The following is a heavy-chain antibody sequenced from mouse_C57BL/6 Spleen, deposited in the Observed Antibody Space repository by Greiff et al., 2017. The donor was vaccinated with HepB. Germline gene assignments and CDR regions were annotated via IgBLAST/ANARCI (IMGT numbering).Heavy chain of an antibody. CDR3: ASDEDYYGRGYFDY. CDR1: GYAFSSYW. Sequence: VQLQQSGAELVKPGASVKISCKASGYAFSSYWMNWVKQRPGKGLEWIGQIYPGDGDTNYNGKFKGKATLTADKSSSTAYMQLSSLTSEDSAVYFGASDEDYYGRGYFDYWGQGTTLTVSS. V-gene: IGHV1-80*01. D-gene: IGHD1-1*01. J-gene: IGHJ2*01. CDR2: IYPGDGDT.